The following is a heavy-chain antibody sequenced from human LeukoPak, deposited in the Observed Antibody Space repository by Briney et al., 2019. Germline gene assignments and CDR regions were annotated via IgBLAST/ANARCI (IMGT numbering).Heavy chain of an antibody. J-gene: IGHJ5*02. D-gene: IGHD3-16*01. CDR2: ISSSSSYI. CDR1: GFTFSSYS. Sequence: GGSLRLSCAASGFTFSSYSMNWVRQAPGKGLEWVSSISSSSSYIYYADSVKGRFTISRDNAKNSLYLQMNSLRAEDTAVYYCARSIMRRTAGFDPWGQGTLVTVSS. CDR3: ARSIMRRTAGFDP. V-gene: IGHV3-21*01.